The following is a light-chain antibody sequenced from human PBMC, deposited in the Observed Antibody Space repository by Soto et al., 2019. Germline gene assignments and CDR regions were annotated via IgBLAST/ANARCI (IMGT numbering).Light chain of an antibody. CDR2: GAS. CDR3: QHFGSSPPKYT. J-gene: IGKJ2*01. V-gene: IGKV3-20*01. Sequence: EVVLTQSPGTLSLSPGERATLSCRASQTVSSSHLAWYQQKPGQAPRLLIYGASDTATDIPDRFSGSGSGTDFNITISRLEPEDFAVYYCQHFGSSPPKYTFGQGTKLEIK. CDR1: QTVSSSH.